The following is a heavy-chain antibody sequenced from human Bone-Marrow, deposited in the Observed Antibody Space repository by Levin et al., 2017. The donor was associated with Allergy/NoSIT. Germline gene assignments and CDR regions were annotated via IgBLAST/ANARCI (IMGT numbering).Heavy chain of an antibody. D-gene: IGHD3-3*01. V-gene: IGHV4-31*03. Sequence: PSETLSLTCTVSGGSISSGGYYWSWIRQHPGKGLEWIGYIYYSGSTYYNPSLKSRVTISVDTSKNQFSLKLSSVTAADTAVYYCARGGARRWSGFRREKYYFDYWGQGTLVTVSS. CDR1: GGSISSGGYY. J-gene: IGHJ4*02. CDR2: IYYSGST. CDR3: ARGGARRWSGFRREKYYFDY.